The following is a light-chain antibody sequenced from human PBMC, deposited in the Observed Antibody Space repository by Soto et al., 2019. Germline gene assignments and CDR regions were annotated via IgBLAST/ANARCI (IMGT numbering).Light chain of an antibody. V-gene: IGLV1-40*01. CDR1: SSNIGAGYG. CDR3: QSYDSSLSGYV. CDR2: DNN. Sequence: QSVLTQPPSVSEAPGQRVTISCTGSSSNIGAGYGALSYQQVPGTAPKLLISDNNNRPSGVPDRFSGSKSGTSASLAITGLQAEDEAEYYCQSYDSSLSGYVFGTGTKLTVL. J-gene: IGLJ1*01.